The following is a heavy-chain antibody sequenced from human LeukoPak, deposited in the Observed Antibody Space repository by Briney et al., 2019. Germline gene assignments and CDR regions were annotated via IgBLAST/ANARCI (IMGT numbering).Heavy chain of an antibody. CDR3: AKQDAARYSFFDY. J-gene: IGHJ4*02. Sequence: PGGSLRLSCAPSGFTFSSYALSWVRQAPGQGLEWVSAISGSGDATFYADSVKGRFTFSRDNSKNTLYLHMNSLRAEDPAVYFCAKQDAARYSFFDYWGQGTLVTVSS. CDR1: GFTFSSYA. CDR2: ISGSGDAT. D-gene: IGHD5-18*01. V-gene: IGHV3-23*01.